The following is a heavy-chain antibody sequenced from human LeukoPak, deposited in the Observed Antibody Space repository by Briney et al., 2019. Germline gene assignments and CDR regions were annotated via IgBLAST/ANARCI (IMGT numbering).Heavy chain of an antibody. CDR3: ARGTLYSGWSYYLDY. V-gene: IGHV4-39*01. J-gene: IGHJ4*02. Sequence: SETLSLNCTVSGGSLGRSSYYWGWLRQPPGKVLEWVGKIYYSAGTYYNPSLKSRVTISVETSKNQFSLKVSSVTAADTAVYYCARGTLYSGWSYYLDYWGQGTLVTVSS. CDR1: GGSLGRSSYY. CDR2: IYYSAGT. D-gene: IGHD6-19*01.